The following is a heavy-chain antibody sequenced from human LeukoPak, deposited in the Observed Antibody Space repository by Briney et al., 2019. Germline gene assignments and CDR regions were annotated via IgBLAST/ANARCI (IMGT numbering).Heavy chain of an antibody. V-gene: IGHV4-34*01. CDR3: ARGQRRPHRYYYYYGMDV. D-gene: IGHD2-2*01. CDR2: INHSGST. J-gene: IGHJ6*02. Sequence: SETLSLTCAVYGGSFSGYYWSWIPQPPGKGLGWIGEINHSGSTNYNPSLKSRVTISVDTSKNQFSLKLSSVTAADTAVYYCARGQRRPHRYYYYYGMDVWGQGTTVTVSS. CDR1: GGSFSGYY.